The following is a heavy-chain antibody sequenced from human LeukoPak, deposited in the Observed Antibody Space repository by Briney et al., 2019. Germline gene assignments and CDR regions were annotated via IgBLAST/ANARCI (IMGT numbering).Heavy chain of an antibody. J-gene: IGHJ3*02. CDR1: GYTFTGYY. CDR2: INPSGGST. Sequence: ASVKVSCKASGYTFTGYYMHWVRQAPGQGLEWMGIINPSGGSTSYAQKFQGRVTMTRDTSTSTVYMELSSLRSEDTAVYYCARDFHFDWLLNPHDAFDIWGQGTMVTVSS. D-gene: IGHD3-9*01. V-gene: IGHV1-46*01. CDR3: ARDFHFDWLLNPHDAFDI.